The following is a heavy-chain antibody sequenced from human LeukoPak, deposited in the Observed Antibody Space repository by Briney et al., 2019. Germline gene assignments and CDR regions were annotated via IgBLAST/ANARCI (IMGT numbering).Heavy chain of an antibody. Sequence: SETLSLTCTVSGGSISSGSYYWSWIRQPAGKGLEWIGRIYTSGSTNYNPSLKSRVTISVDTSKNQFSLKLSSVIAADTAVYYCGQGSSGWYHDAFDIWGQGTMVTVSS. CDR3: GQGSSGWYHDAFDI. J-gene: IGHJ3*02. D-gene: IGHD6-19*01. CDR1: GGSISSGSYY. V-gene: IGHV4-61*02. CDR2: IYTSGST.